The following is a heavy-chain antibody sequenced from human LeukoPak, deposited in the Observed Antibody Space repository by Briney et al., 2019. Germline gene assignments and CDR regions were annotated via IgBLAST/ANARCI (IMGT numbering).Heavy chain of an antibody. D-gene: IGHD5-12*01. V-gene: IGHV1-24*01. CDR3: ATTYSGYDSFLDY. J-gene: IGHJ4*02. CDR1: GYTLTELS. Sequence: ASVKVSCKVSGYTLTELSMHWVRQAPGKGLEWMGGFDPEDGETIYAQRFQGRVTMTEDTSTDTAYMELSSLRSEDTAVYYCATTYSGYDSFLDYWGQGTLVTVSS. CDR2: FDPEDGET.